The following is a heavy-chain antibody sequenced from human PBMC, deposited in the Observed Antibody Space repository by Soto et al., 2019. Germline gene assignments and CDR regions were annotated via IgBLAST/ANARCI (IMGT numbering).Heavy chain of an antibody. CDR3: AREAGLGSSGQNPSDAFDI. V-gene: IGHV3-30-3*01. J-gene: IGHJ3*02. CDR2: ISYDGSNK. D-gene: IGHD3-22*01. Sequence: QVQLVESGGGVVQPGRSLRLSCAASGFTFSSYAMHWVRQAPGKGLEWVAVISYDGSNKYYADSVKGRFTISRDNSKNTLYLQMNSLRAEDTAVYYCAREAGLGSSGQNPSDAFDIWGQGTMVTVSS. CDR1: GFTFSSYA.